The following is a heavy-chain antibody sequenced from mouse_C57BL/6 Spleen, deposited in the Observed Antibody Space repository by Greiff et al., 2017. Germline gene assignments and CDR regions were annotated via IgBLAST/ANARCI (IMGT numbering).Heavy chain of an antibody. CDR3: ARPLYYDYDGGYAMDY. V-gene: IGHV1-76*01. CDR1: GYTFTDYY. Sequence: QVHVKQSGAELVRPGASVKLSCKASGYTFTDYYINWVKQRPGQGLEWIARIYPGSGNTYYNEKFKGKATLTAEKSSSTAYMQLSSLTSEDSAVYFCARPLYYDYDGGYAMDYWGQGTSVTVSS. J-gene: IGHJ4*01. D-gene: IGHD2-4*01. CDR2: IYPGSGNT.